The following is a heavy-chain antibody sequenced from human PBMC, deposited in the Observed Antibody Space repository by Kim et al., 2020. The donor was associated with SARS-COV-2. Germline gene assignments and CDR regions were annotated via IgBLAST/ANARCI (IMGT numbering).Heavy chain of an antibody. CDR1: GYTFTTYV. CDR3: ARARGGRIYMVREPFDY. Sequence: ASVKVSCQASGYTFTTYVIGWVRQAPEQGLEWMGRISAYNGDTKYAEKFQGRVTMTTDTSTSTVYMELRSLRSDDTAVYYCARARGGRIYMVREPFDYWGQGTLVTVSS. J-gene: IGHJ4*02. V-gene: IGHV1-18*01. CDR2: ISAYNGDT. D-gene: IGHD3-10*01.